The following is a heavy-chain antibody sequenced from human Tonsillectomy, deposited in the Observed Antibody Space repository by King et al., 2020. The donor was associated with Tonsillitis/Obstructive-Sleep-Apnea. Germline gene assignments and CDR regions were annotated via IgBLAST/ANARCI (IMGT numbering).Heavy chain of an antibody. CDR2: ISSSGNTI. D-gene: IGHD3-9*01. CDR1: GFTFSSYE. CDR3: ARDRRYFDWLPDYFDY. V-gene: IGHV3-48*03. Sequence: EAQLVESGGGLVQPGGSLRLSCAASGFTFSSYEMNWVRQAPGKGLEWVSYISSSGNTIYYADSVKGRFTVSRDNAKNSLYLQMNSLRAEDTAVYYCARDRRYFDWLPDYFDYWGQGTLVTVSS. J-gene: IGHJ4*02.